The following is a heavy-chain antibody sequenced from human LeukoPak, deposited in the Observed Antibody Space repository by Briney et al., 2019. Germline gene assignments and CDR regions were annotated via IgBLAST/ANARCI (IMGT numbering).Heavy chain of an antibody. V-gene: IGHV4-34*01. D-gene: IGHD1-26*01. Sequence: SETLSLTCAVYGGSFSGYYWSWIRQPPGKGLEWIGEINHSGSTNYNPSLKSRVTISVDTSKNQFSLKLSSATAADTAVYYCARGVRGSSWFRYWGQGTLVTVSS. CDR2: INHSGST. J-gene: IGHJ4*02. CDR1: GGSFSGYY. CDR3: ARGVRGSSWFRY.